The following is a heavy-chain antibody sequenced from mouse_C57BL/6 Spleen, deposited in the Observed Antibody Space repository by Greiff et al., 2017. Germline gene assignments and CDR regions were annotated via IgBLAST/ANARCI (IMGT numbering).Heavy chain of an antibody. CDR2: IRSKSNNYAT. CDR3: VREPYDYDAGFAY. CDR1: GFSFNTYA. D-gene: IGHD2-4*01. Sequence: EVHLVESGGGLVQPKGSLKLSCAASGFSFNTYAMNWVRQAPGKGLEWVARIRSKSNNYATYYADSVKDRFTISRDDSESMLYLQMNNLKTEDTAMYYCVREPYDYDAGFAYWGQGTLVTVSA. V-gene: IGHV10-1*01. J-gene: IGHJ3*01.